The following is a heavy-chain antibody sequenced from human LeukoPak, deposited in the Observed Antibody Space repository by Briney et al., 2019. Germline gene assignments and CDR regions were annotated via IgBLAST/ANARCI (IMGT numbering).Heavy chain of an antibody. D-gene: IGHD3-10*01. CDR3: ARDRGLYGEVLFDP. CDR1: GGSISSYY. Sequence: SETLSLTCTVSGGSISSYYWSWIRQPAGKELEWIGRNYTSGSTNYNPSLKSRVTMSVDTSKNQFSLKLTSVTAADTAVYYCARDRGLYGEVLFDPWGQGTLVTVSS. CDR2: NYTSGST. J-gene: IGHJ5*02. V-gene: IGHV4-4*07.